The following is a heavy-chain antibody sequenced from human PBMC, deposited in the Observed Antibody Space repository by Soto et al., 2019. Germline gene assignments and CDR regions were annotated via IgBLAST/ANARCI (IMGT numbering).Heavy chain of an antibody. CDR1: GYTFTSYC. Sequence: ASVKVSCKASGYTFTSYCMHWVRQAPGQGLEWMGIINPSGGSTSYAQKFQGRVTMTRDTSTSTVYMELSSLRSEDTAVYYCARVASYYDFWSGYYRDGMDVWGQGTTVTVSS. CDR3: ARVASYYDFWSGYYRDGMDV. D-gene: IGHD3-3*01. V-gene: IGHV1-46*01. CDR2: INPSGGST. J-gene: IGHJ6*02.